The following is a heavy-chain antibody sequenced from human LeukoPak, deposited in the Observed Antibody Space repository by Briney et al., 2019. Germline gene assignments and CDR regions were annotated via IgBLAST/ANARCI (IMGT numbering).Heavy chain of an antibody. CDR1: GFTFDDYA. D-gene: IGHD2-15*01. CDR3: AKGSCSGGSCYLPFDY. CDR2: ISGDGGST. J-gene: IGHJ4*02. Sequence: GGSLRLSCAASGFTFDDYAMHWVRQAPGKGLEWVSLISGDGGSTYYADSVKGRFTISRDNSKNSLYLQMNSLRTEDTALYYCAKGSCSGGSCYLPFDYWGQGTLVTVSS. V-gene: IGHV3-43*02.